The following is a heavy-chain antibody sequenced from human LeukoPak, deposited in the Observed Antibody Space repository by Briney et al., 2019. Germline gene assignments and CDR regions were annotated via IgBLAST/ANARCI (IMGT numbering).Heavy chain of an antibody. D-gene: IGHD3-10*01. V-gene: IGHV3-33*01. CDR2: IWYDGSNK. J-gene: IGHJ4*02. CDR1: GFTFSGYG. CDR3: AREGYYGSGSYYKDFDY. Sequence: GGSLRLSCAASGFTFSGYGMHWVRQAPAKGLEWVAIIWYDGSNKYYADSVKGRFTISRDNAKNSLYLQMNSLRAEDTAVYYCAREGYYGSGSYYKDFDYWGQGTLVTVSS.